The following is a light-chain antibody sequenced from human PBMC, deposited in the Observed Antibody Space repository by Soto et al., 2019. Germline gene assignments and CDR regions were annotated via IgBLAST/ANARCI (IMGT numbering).Light chain of an antibody. Sequence: QSALTQPASVSGYPGQSITISCTGTSSDVGGYNYVSWYQQHPGKAPKLMIYDVSNRPSGVSNRFSGSKSGNTASLTISGLQAEDEADYYCSSYTSSSTPYVFGTRTKLTVL. V-gene: IGLV2-14*01. J-gene: IGLJ1*01. CDR3: SSYTSSSTPYV. CDR1: SSDVGGYNY. CDR2: DVS.